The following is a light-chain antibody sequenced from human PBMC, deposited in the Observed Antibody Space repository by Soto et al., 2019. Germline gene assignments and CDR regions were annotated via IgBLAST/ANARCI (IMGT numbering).Light chain of an antibody. Sequence: QSALTQPRSLSGSPGQSVTISCTGTSSDVGGYNFVSWYQQHPGTAPKLMIYDVTKRPSGVPDRFSGSKSGNTASLTISGLQAEDEAEYYCCSYTVSIAWVFGGGTKVTVL. CDR3: CSYTVSIAWV. V-gene: IGLV2-11*01. J-gene: IGLJ3*02. CDR2: DVT. CDR1: SSDVGGYNF.